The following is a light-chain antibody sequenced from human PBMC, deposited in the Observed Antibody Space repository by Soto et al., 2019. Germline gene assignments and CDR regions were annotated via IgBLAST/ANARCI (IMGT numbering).Light chain of an antibody. J-gene: IGKJ5*01. CDR1: QSVTSYY. CDR3: QQHGSSPIT. Sequence: EILLTQSPDTLSLSPGERATLSCRASQSVTSYYLAWYQQKAGQAPRLLISGAYNRATGIPDRFSGSGSGTEFTLTISRLEPEDFAVYYCQQHGSSPITFGQGTRLEIK. CDR2: GAY. V-gene: IGKV3-20*01.